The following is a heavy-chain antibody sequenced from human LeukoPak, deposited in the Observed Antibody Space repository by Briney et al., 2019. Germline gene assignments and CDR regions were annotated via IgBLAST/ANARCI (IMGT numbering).Heavy chain of an antibody. Sequence: GSLRLSCAASGFTVSSNYMSWVRQAPGKGLEWVSVIYSGGSTYYADSVKGRFTISRDNSKNTLYLQMNSLRAEDTAVYYCARRSGFGELLSLDYWGQGTLVTVSS. J-gene: IGHJ4*02. CDR2: IYSGGST. V-gene: IGHV3-53*01. D-gene: IGHD3-10*01. CDR1: GFTVSSNY. CDR3: ARRSGFGELLSLDY.